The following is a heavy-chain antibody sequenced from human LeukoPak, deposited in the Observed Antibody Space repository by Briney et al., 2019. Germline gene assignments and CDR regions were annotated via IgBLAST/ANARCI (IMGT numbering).Heavy chain of an antibody. CDR2: FYYTGIT. CDR3: ARRSGTYHAFAI. J-gene: IGHJ3*02. Sequence: PSETLSLTCTVSGGSISSNGYYWGWIRQPPGKGLEWIGSFYYTGITFYSPPLKRRVTISVDTSKNQFSLKLSSVPAAATAVYYCARRSGTYHAFAISGQRTMVTVSS. V-gene: IGHV4-39*01. CDR1: GGSISSNGYY. D-gene: IGHD1-26*01.